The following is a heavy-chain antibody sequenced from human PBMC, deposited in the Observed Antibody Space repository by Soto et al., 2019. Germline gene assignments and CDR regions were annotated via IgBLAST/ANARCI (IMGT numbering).Heavy chain of an antibody. CDR1: GYTFTSYG. J-gene: IGHJ4*02. V-gene: IGHV1-18*01. CDR3: ARTIAAAGTWYFDY. Sequence: SVKVSCKASGYTFTSYGISWVRQAPGQGLEWMGWISAYNGNTNYAQKLQGRVTMTTDTSTSTAYMELRSLRSDDTAVYYCARTIAAAGTWYFDYWGQGTLVTVSS. D-gene: IGHD6-13*01. CDR2: ISAYNGNT.